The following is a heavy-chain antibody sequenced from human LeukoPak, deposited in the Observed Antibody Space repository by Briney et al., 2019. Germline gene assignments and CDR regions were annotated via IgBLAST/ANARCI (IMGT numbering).Heavy chain of an antibody. D-gene: IGHD2-15*01. CDR1: GFTFSSYE. Sequence: GGSLRLSCAASGFTFSSYEMNWVRQAPGKGLEWVSYISSSGSTIYYADSVKGRFTISRDNSKNTLHLQMNSLRAEDTAVYYCAKVDCLGSCYRYYFDYWGQGTLVTVSS. CDR3: AKVDCLGSCYRYYFDY. CDR2: ISSSGSTI. V-gene: IGHV3-48*03. J-gene: IGHJ4*02.